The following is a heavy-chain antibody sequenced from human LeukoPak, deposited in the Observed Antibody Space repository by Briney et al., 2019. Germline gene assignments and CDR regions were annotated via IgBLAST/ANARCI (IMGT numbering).Heavy chain of an antibody. V-gene: IGHV4-34*01. D-gene: IGHD3-22*01. Sequence: SETLSLTCAVYGGSFSGYYWSWIRQPPGKGLEWIGEINHSGSTNYNPSLKSRVTISVDTSKNQFSLKLSSVTAADTAVYYCASSTYYYDSSGYRGYYYYYYMDVWGKGTTVTVSS. CDR3: ASSTYYYDSSGYRGYYYYYYMDV. CDR2: INHSGST. J-gene: IGHJ6*03. CDR1: GGSFSGYY.